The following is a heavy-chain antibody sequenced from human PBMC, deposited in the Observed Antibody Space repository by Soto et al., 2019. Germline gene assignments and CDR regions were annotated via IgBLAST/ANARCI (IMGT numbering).Heavy chain of an antibody. CDR1: GGTFSSYA. D-gene: IGHD2-2*01. CDR2: IIPIFGTA. CDR3: ARVRCSSTSCPRGWFDP. J-gene: IGHJ5*02. Sequence: QVQLVQSGAEVKKPGSSVKVSRKASGGTFSSYAISWVRQAPGQWLEWMGGIIPIFGTANYAQKFQGRVTITADKSTSTAYMELSSLRSEDTAVYYCARVRCSSTSCPRGWFDPWGQGTLVTVSS. V-gene: IGHV1-69*06.